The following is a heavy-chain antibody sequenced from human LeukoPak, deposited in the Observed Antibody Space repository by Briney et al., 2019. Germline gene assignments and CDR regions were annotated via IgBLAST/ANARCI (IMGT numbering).Heavy chain of an antibody. V-gene: IGHV3-74*01. CDR3: TRYLLASYGMDV. D-gene: IGHD2-15*01. CDR2: INTDGSST. Sequence: GVSLRLPCAASGFTFRTYWMHWARQVPGKGLVWISRINTDGSSTSHADSVKGRFTISRDNAQNTLYLQMNSLRPEDTAVYYCTRYLLASYGMDVWGQGTTVTVSS. CDR1: GFTFRTYW. J-gene: IGHJ6*02.